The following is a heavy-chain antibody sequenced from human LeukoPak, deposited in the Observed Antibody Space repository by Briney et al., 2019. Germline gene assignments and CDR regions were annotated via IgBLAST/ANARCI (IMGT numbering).Heavy chain of an antibody. CDR2: ISGSGGST. D-gene: IGHD3-10*01. V-gene: IGHV3-23*01. CDR3: AKHRAGSYFDY. CDR1: GFTFDDYG. Sequence: PGGSLRLSCAASGFTFDDYGMSWVRQAPGKGLEWVSAISGSGGSTYYADSVKGRFTISRDNSKNTLYLQMNSLRAEDTAVYYCAKHRAGSYFDYWGQGTLVTVSS. J-gene: IGHJ4*02.